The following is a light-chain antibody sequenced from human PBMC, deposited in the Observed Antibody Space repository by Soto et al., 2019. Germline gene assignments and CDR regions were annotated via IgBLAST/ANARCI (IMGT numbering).Light chain of an antibody. CDR2: GAS. J-gene: IGKJ1*01. CDR1: QSVSSS. V-gene: IGKV3-15*01. Sequence: EVVMTQSPATLSMSPGERATLSCRASQSVSSSLAWYQQKPGQAPRLLIYGASTRATGIPDRFSGSGSETEFTLSITSLQAEDFAIYYCQHYNNWWTFGQGTKVEIK. CDR3: QHYNNWWT.